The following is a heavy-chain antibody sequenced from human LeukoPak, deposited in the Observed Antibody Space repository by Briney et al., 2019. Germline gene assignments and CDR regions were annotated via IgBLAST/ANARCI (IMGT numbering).Heavy chain of an antibody. D-gene: IGHD3-22*01. CDR3: ARGSYYYDSTGYYFDY. CDR1: GDSIKSGDHY. CDR2: IYYRGST. Sequence: PSQTLSLTCTVSGDSIKSGDHYWSWVRQSPGKGLEWIGYIYYRGSTSYNPSLKSRITLSVDTSKNQFSLTLSSVTAADTAVYYCARGSYYYDSTGYYFDYWGQGTLVSVSS. J-gene: IGHJ4*02. V-gene: IGHV4-30-4*01.